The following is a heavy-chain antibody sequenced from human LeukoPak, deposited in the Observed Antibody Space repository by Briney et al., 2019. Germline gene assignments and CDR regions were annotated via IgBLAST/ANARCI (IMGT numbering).Heavy chain of an antibody. CDR2: IKQDGSEK. V-gene: IGHV3-7*01. D-gene: IGHD3-3*01. Sequence: GGPLRLSCAASGFTFSSYWMSWVRQAPGKGLEWVANIKQDGSEKYYVDSVKGRFTISRDNAKNSLYLQMNSLRAEDTAVYYCASGTYYDFWSGLGPLDYWGQGTLVTVSS. CDR3: ASGTYYDFWSGLGPLDY. J-gene: IGHJ4*02. CDR1: GFTFSSYW.